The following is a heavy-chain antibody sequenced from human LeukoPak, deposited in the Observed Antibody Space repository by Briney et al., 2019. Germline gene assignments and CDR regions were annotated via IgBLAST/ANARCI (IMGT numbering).Heavy chain of an antibody. Sequence: SETLSLTCAVSGGSISSSNWWSWVRQPPGKGLEWIGQISDSGSTNYNPSLKSRVAISVDKSKNQSSLNLNSVTAADTAVYYCARAGQGYCTSASCYLSLDYWGQGTLVTVSS. CDR1: GGSISSSNW. CDR2: ISDSGST. CDR3: ARAGQGYCTSASCYLSLDY. D-gene: IGHD2-2*01. V-gene: IGHV4-4*02. J-gene: IGHJ4*02.